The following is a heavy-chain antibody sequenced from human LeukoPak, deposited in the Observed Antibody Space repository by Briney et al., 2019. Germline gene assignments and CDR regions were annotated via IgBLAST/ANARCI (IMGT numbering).Heavy chain of an antibody. D-gene: IGHD3-22*01. Sequence: GGSLRLSCAASGFTFSNYAMSWVRQAPGKGLEWVSAISGSGGSTYYADSVKGRFTISRDNSKNTLYLQMNSLRAEDTAVYYCAKFQNYYDSSGYPDYWGQGTLVTVSS. V-gene: IGHV3-23*01. J-gene: IGHJ4*02. CDR3: AKFQNYYDSSGYPDY. CDR2: ISGSGGST. CDR1: GFTFSNYA.